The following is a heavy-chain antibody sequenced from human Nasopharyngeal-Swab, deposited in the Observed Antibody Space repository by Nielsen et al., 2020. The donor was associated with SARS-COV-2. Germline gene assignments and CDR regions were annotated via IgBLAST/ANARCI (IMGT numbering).Heavy chain of an antibody. V-gene: IGHV3-21*01. CDR2: ISSSSSYI. Sequence: GESLKISCAASGFTFSSYSMNWVRQAPGKGLEWVSSISSSSSYIYYADSVKGRFTISRDNAKNSLYLQMNSLRAEDTAVYYCARHPMGKVTIFGVVPQRVFDYWGQGTLVTVSS. CDR3: ARHPMGKVTIFGVVPQRVFDY. CDR1: GFTFSSYS. J-gene: IGHJ4*02. D-gene: IGHD3-3*01.